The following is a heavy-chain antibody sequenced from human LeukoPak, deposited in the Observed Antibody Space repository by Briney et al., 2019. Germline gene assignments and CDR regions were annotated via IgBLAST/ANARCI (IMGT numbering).Heavy chain of an antibody. V-gene: IGHV3-48*01. D-gene: IGHD6-13*01. CDR2: ISSSSSTI. J-gene: IGHJ4*02. CDR1: GFTFSSYI. CDR3: AMSSSLDY. Sequence: QSGGSLRLSCAASGFTFSSYIMIWVRQAPGKGLEWVSYISSSSSTIHYADSVKGRFTISRDNAKNSLYLQMNSLRAEDTAMYYCAMSSSLDYWGQGTLVTVSS.